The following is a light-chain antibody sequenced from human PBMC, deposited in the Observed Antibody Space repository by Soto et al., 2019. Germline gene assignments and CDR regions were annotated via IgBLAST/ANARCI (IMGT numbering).Light chain of an antibody. CDR3: LLDFGYFWA. V-gene: IGKV1-6*01. Sequence: IQMTQSPSSVSASVGDRVTITCRASQAIRSALGWYQQKPGKVPKLLIYAASTLQSGVPSRFSGSGFGTDFTLTISRLQPEGFATYYCLLDFGYFWAFGQGTKVDIK. CDR1: QAIRSA. J-gene: IGKJ1*01. CDR2: AAS.